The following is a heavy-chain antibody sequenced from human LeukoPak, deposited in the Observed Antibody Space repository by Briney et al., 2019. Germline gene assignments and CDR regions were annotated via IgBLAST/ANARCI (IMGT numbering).Heavy chain of an antibody. CDR1: GFTVSSNY. CDR3: AREGMVGASFDAFDI. V-gene: IGHV3-53*01. D-gene: IGHD1-26*01. J-gene: IGHJ3*02. Sequence: GGSLRLSCAASGFTVSSNYMSWVRQAPGKGLEWVSVIYSGGSTYYADSVKGRFTISRDNSKNTLYLQMNSLRAEDTAVYYCAREGMVGASFDAFDIWGQGTMVTVSS. CDR2: IYSGGST.